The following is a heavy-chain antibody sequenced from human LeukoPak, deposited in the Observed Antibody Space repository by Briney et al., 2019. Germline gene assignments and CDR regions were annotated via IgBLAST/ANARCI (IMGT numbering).Heavy chain of an antibody. CDR3: ARDSMVLGKRHDY. V-gene: IGHV3-21*01. Sequence: KPGGSLRLSCAASGFTFSSYSMTWVRQAPGKGLEWVSSISSSSSYIYYADSVKGRFTIPRDNAKNSLYLQMNSLRAEDTAVYYCARDSMVLGKRHDYWGQGTLVTVSS. CDR2: ISSSSSYI. CDR1: GFTFSSYS. J-gene: IGHJ4*02. D-gene: IGHD3-10*01.